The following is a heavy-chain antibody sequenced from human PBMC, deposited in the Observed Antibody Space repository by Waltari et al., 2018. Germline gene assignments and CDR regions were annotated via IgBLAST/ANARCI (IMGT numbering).Heavy chain of an antibody. Sequence: EVQLVESGGGLVQPGGSLRLSCAASEFTFAYYWVTWVRQAPGKRLEWVANIKEDGSEKYYVDSVKARFTISRDNAKNSLYLQMSSLRVEDTAVYYCATQSWSNFEYWGQGTLVTVSS. CDR1: EFTFAYYW. V-gene: IGHV3-7*01. D-gene: IGHD3-3*01. CDR3: ATQSWSNFEY. J-gene: IGHJ4*02. CDR2: IKEDGSEK.